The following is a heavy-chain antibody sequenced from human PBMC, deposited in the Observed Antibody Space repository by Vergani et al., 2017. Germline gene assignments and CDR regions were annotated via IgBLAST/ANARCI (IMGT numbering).Heavy chain of an antibody. D-gene: IGHD3-10*01. V-gene: IGHV4-34*09. CDR3: ARLHGSGSYYFDY. J-gene: IGHJ4*02. CDR1: GGSFSGYY. CDR2: INHSGST. Sequence: QVQLQESGPGLVKPSETLSLTCAVYGGSFSGYYWSWIRQPPGKGLEWIGEINHSGSTNYNPSLKSRVTISVDTSKNQFSLKLSSVTAADTAVYYCARLHGSGSYYFDYWGQGTLVTVSS.